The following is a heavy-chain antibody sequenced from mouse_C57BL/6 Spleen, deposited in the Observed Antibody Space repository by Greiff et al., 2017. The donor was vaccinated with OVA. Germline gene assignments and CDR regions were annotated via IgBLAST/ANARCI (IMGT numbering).Heavy chain of an antibody. V-gene: IGHV5-4*01. Sequence: EVQVVESGGGLVKPGGSLKLSCAASGFTFSSYAMSWVRQTPEKRLEWVATISDGGSYTYYPDNVKGRFTISRDNAKNNLYLQMSHLKSEDTAMYYCARDWRYFDYWGQGTTLTVSS. CDR2: ISDGGSYT. CDR1: GFTFSSYA. J-gene: IGHJ2*01. CDR3: ARDWRYFDY.